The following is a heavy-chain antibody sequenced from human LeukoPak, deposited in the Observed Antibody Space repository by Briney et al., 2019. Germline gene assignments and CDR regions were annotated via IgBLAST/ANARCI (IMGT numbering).Heavy chain of an antibody. J-gene: IGHJ6*02. CDR2: IYYSGST. V-gene: IGHV4-30-4*01. CDR1: GRSISSGDYY. D-gene: IGHD3-10*01. Sequence: PSETLSLTCTVSGRSISSGDYYWSWIRQPPGKGLEWIGYIYYSGSTYYNPSLKSRVTISVDTSKNQFSLKLSSVTAADTAVYYCARGQKGMEGGSGSYYHYYYYYGMDVWGQGTMVTVSS. CDR3: ARGQKGMEGGSGSYYHYYYYYGMDV.